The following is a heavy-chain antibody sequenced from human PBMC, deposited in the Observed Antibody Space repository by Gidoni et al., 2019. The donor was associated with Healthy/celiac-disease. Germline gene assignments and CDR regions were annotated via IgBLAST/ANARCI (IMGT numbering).Heavy chain of an antibody. CDR2: INHSGTT. Sequence: QVQLQQWGAGLFKPSETLSLTCAVYGGSFSGYYWRWFRQPPGKGLEWSGEINHSGTTNNNQALKSRVTISVDTSKNQFSLKLRSVTAADTAVYYCARRTTMIQLFGRAFDYWGQGTLVTVSS. J-gene: IGHJ4*02. V-gene: IGHV4-34*01. CDR3: ARRTTMIQLFGRAFDY. D-gene: IGHD5-18*01. CDR1: GGSFSGYY.